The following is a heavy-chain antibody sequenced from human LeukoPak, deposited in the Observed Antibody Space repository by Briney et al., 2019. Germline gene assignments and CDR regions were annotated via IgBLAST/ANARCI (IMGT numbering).Heavy chain of an antibody. CDR3: ARDSDISGSYYPPSPYYMDV. J-gene: IGHJ6*03. D-gene: IGHD1-26*01. Sequence: GASVKVSCKASGYTFTGYYMHWVRQAPGQGLEWMGWINPNSGGTNYAQKFQGRVTMTRDTSISTAYMELSRLRSDDTAVYYCARDSDISGSYYPPSPYYMDVWGKGTTVTVSS. CDR2: INPNSGGT. V-gene: IGHV1-2*02. CDR1: GYTFTGYY.